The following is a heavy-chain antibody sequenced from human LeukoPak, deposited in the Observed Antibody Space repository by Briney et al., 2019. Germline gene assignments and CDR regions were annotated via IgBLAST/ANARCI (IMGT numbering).Heavy chain of an antibody. CDR1: GDSINSLD. Sequence: GTLSLTCTVSGDSINSLDLWSWVRQVPGKGLEWVSVISGSGDNTYYADSVKGRFTISRDNSKNMLYLQMNSLRAEDTAVYYCAKWKYSNSGIDDYWGQGTLVTVSS. J-gene: IGHJ4*02. CDR2: ISGSGDNT. CDR3: AKWKYSNSGIDDY. D-gene: IGHD6-6*01. V-gene: IGHV3-23*01.